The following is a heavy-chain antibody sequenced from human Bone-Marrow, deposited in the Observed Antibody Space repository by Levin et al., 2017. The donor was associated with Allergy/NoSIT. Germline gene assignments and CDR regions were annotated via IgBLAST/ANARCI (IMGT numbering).Heavy chain of an antibody. D-gene: IGHD3-10*01. Sequence: KPSETLSLTCTLSGGSISSSSYYWGWIRQPPGKGLEWIGSIYYSGNTYYNPSLKSRVTISIDTSKNQFSLKLSSVTAADTAVYYCARVNYYGSGSYSNWFDPWGQGTLVTVSS. V-gene: IGHV4-39*07. CDR2: IYYSGNT. CDR1: GGSISSSSYY. CDR3: ARVNYYGSGSYSNWFDP. J-gene: IGHJ5*02.